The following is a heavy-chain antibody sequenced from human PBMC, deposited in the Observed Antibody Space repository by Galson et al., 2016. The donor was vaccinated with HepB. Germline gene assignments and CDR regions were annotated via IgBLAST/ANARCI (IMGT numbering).Heavy chain of an antibody. J-gene: IGHJ4*02. Sequence: SLRLSCAASGFTFSSYAMSWVRQAPGKGLEWVSEVSGSADSTYYADSVKGRFTISRDNAKSALYLQMNSLKTEDTAVYYCTTVLRKSRAADYWGQGTLVTVSS. CDR2: VSGSADST. V-gene: IGHV3-23*01. CDR3: TTVLRKSRAADY. CDR1: GFTFSSYA.